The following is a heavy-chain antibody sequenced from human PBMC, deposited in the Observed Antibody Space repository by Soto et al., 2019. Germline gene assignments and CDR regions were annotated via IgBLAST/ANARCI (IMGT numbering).Heavy chain of an antibody. J-gene: IGHJ6*02. D-gene: IGHD3-22*01. Sequence: EVQLVESGGGLVQPGGSLRLSCAASGFTFSSFHINWVRQAPGRGLQWVAYITSSSDTIYYSDSVKGRFTISRDNGKNSLFLQMNSLRDEDTAVYYCARVVVVIPPGYYYAMDVWGQGTTVTVSS. V-gene: IGHV3-48*02. CDR1: GFTFSSFH. CDR2: ITSSSDTI. CDR3: ARVVVVIPPGYYYAMDV.